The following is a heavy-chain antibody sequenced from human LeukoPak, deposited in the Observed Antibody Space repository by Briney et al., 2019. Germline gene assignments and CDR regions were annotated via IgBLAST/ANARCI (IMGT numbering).Heavy chain of an antibody. Sequence: PGGSLRLSCAASGFAVSTSWMSWFRQAPGKGLEWVGFIRSKAYGGTTEYAASVKGRFTISRDDSKSIAYLQMNSLKTEDTAVYYCMGSSSWRGGNYFDYWGQGTLVTVSS. V-gene: IGHV3-49*03. J-gene: IGHJ4*02. CDR2: IRSKAYGGTT. CDR3: MGSSSWRGGNYFDY. D-gene: IGHD6-13*01. CDR1: GFAVSTSW.